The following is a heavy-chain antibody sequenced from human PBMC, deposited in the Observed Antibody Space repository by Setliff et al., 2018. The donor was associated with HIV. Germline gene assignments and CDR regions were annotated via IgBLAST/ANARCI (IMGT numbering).Heavy chain of an antibody. CDR2: IKSKTDGGTI. D-gene: IGHD2-2*01. V-gene: IGHV3-15*07. J-gene: IGHJ1*01. Sequence: GFPFSNAWMNWVRQAPGKGLEWVGRIKSKTDGGTIDYAAPVKGRFTISRDGSKNTLYLQMNSLKTEDTAIYYCTTKPPAADFQHWGQGTLVTVSS. CDR1: GFPFSNAW. CDR3: TTKPPAADFQH.